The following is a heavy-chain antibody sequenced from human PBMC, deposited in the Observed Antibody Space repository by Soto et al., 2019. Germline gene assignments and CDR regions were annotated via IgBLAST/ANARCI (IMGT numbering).Heavy chain of an antibody. CDR2: INSRSDYT. J-gene: IGHJ4*02. D-gene: IGHD1-26*01. CDR3: AKGSASGRPYYVDF. V-gene: IGHV3-23*01. Sequence: EVQLLESGGGLVQPGGSLRLSCAASGFTFTNNVMSWVRQAPGKGLEWVSAINSRSDYTYYADSVKGRFTISRDNSRDTLYLQMNSLRAGDTAVYYCAKGSASGRPYYVDFWGQGALVTVSS. CDR1: GFTFTNNV.